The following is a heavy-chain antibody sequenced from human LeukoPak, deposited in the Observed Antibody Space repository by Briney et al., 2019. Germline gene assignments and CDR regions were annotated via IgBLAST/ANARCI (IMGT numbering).Heavy chain of an antibody. V-gene: IGHV3-21*01. CDR1: GFTFSSYT. D-gene: IGHD4-11*01. Sequence: AGGSLRLSCSASGFTFSSYTMNWVRQAPGKGLEWVSSISSDSNYIYYADSVKGRFTISRDKAWNSLYLQMNNLRAEDTAVYYCARGYNSNSRLAYSGQGTLVTVSS. CDR2: ISSDSNYI. CDR3: ARGYNSNSRLAY. J-gene: IGHJ4*02.